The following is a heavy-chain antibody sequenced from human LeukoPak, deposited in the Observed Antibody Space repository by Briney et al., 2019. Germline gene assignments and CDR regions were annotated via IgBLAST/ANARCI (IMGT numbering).Heavy chain of an antibody. Sequence: GGSLRLSCEASGFTLSSYAMNWVRQAPGKGLEWVAGMYDSGGTTSYTWYAGSVKGRFTISRDKFKNTLYLQMNSLRAEDTAVYYCAKNRQQWLVRPANFDYWGQGILVAVSS. D-gene: IGHD6-19*01. CDR1: GFTLSSYA. V-gene: IGHV3-23*01. J-gene: IGHJ4*02. CDR2: MYDSGGTTSYT. CDR3: AKNRQQWLVRPANFDY.